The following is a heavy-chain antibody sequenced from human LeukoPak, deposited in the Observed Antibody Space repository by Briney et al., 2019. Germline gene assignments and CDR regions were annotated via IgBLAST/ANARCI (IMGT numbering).Heavy chain of an antibody. Sequence: GESLRLSCAASGFTFSSYSMNWVRQAPGKGLEWVSYISSSSSTIYYADSVKGRFTISRDNAKNSLYLQMNSLRAEDTAVYYCARDKQLVYYYYMDVWGKGTTVTVSS. D-gene: IGHD6-6*01. V-gene: IGHV3-48*01. CDR2: ISSSSSTI. J-gene: IGHJ6*03. CDR1: GFTFSSYS. CDR3: ARDKQLVYYYYMDV.